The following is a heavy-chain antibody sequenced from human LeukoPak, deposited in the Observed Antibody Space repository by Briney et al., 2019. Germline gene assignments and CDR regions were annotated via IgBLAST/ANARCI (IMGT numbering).Heavy chain of an antibody. CDR2: IYYSGST. Sequence: SETLSLTCTVSGGSISSYYWSWIRQHPGKGLEWIGYIYYSGSTYYNPSLKSRVTISVDTSKNQFSLKLSSVTAADTAMYYCARANYDFWSGYWNWFDPWGQGTLVTVSS. D-gene: IGHD3-3*01. J-gene: IGHJ5*02. CDR1: GGSISSYY. CDR3: ARANYDFWSGYWNWFDP. V-gene: IGHV4-59*06.